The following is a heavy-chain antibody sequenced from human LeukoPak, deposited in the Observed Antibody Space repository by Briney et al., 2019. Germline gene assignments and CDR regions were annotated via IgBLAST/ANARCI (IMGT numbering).Heavy chain of an antibody. D-gene: IGHD3-3*01. V-gene: IGHV3-7*01. J-gene: IGHJ4*02. Sequence: GGSLRLSCAASGFTFSSYWMSWVRQAPGKGLEWVANIKQDGSEKYYVDSVKGRFTISRDNAKNSLYLQMNSLRAEDTAVYYCARVPAGDFWSGYYGYWGQGTLVTVSS. CDR1: GFTFSSYW. CDR2: IKQDGSEK. CDR3: ARVPAGDFWSGYYGY.